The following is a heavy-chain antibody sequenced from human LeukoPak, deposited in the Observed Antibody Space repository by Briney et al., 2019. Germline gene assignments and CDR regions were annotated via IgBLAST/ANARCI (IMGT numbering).Heavy chain of an antibody. Sequence: SVKVSCKASGGTFSSYAISWVRQAPGQGLEWMGGIIPIFGTANYAQKFQGRVTITADESTSTAYMEPSSLRSEDTAVYYCARVDCSSTSCYAAALDYWGQGTLVTVSS. CDR3: ARVDCSSTSCYAAALDY. CDR1: GGTFSSYA. J-gene: IGHJ4*02. D-gene: IGHD2-2*01. V-gene: IGHV1-69*13. CDR2: IIPIFGTA.